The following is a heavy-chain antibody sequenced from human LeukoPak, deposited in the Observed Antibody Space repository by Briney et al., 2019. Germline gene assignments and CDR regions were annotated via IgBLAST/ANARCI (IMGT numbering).Heavy chain of an antibody. D-gene: IGHD3-22*01. CDR2: IYYSGST. J-gene: IGHJ4*02. Sequence: SETLSLTCTVSGGSISSSSYYWGWSRQPPGKGLEWSGSIYYSGSTYYNPSLKSRVTISVDTSKNQFSLKLSSVTAADTAVYYCAAPPYYYDSSGYLDYLGQGTLVTVSS. V-gene: IGHV4-39*01. CDR3: AAPPYYYDSSGYLDY. CDR1: GGSISSSSYY.